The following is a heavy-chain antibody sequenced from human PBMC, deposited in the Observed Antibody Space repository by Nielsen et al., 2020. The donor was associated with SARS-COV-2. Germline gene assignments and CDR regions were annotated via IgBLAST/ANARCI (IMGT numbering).Heavy chain of an antibody. CDR1: GFTFDDYA. V-gene: IGHV3-9*01. CDR3: AKDGLWFGDPGGYYGMDV. J-gene: IGHJ6*02. CDR2: ISWNSGSI. Sequence: SLKISCAASGFTFDDYAMHWVRQAPGKGLEWVSGISWNSGSIGYADSVKGRLTISRDNAKNSLYLQMNSLRAEDTALYYCAKDGLWFGDPGGYYGMDVWGQGTTVTVSS. D-gene: IGHD3-10*01.